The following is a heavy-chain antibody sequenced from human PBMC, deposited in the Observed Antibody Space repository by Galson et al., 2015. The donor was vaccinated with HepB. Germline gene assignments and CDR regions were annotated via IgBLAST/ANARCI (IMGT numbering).Heavy chain of an antibody. J-gene: IGHJ4*02. D-gene: IGHD3-10*01. CDR2: IYYSGST. CDR3: ARLTVGGPEGSGDQFDH. CDR1: GGSISTNY. V-gene: IGHV4-59*08. Sequence: SETLSLTCTVSGGSISTNYWNWIRQPPGKGLEWIGYIYYSGSTNYNPSLNSRVTISVDTFKNQFSLKLSSVTAADTAVYCCARLTVGGPEGSGDQFDHWGQGTQVTVSS.